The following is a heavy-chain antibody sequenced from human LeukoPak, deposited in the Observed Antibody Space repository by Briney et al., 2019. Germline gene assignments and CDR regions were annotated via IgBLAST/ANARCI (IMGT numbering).Heavy chain of an antibody. Sequence: GGSLRLSCAASGFTFSSYAMSWVRQAPGKGLEWVSAISGSGGSTYYADSVKGRFTISRDNSKNTLYLQMNSLRAEDTAVYYCASFCSSTTCYAGGDYWGQGTLVTVSS. CDR3: ASFCSSTTCYAGGDY. J-gene: IGHJ4*02. CDR2: ISGSGGST. D-gene: IGHD2-2*01. CDR1: GFTFSSYA. V-gene: IGHV3-23*01.